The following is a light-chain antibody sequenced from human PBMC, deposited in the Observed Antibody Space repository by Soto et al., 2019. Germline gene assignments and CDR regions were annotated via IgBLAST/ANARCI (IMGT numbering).Light chain of an antibody. CDR2: DAS. CDR3: QQYNTWPPWT. Sequence: EIVMTQSPATLSVTQGERATLSCRASQSVTSNFAWYQQKPGQAPRLLIYDASTRATGIPARFSGSGSGTEFTLTISSLQSEDFAVYYCQQYNTWPPWTFGRGTMVDI. V-gene: IGKV3-15*01. J-gene: IGKJ1*01. CDR1: QSVTSN.